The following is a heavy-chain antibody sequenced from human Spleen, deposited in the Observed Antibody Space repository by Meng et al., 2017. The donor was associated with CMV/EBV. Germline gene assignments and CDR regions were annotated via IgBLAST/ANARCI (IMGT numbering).Heavy chain of an antibody. CDR1: GFSFGRYG. CDR2: IRYDGNNK. Sequence: GESLKISCAASGFSFGRYGMQWVRQAPGKGLEWVSFIRYDGNNKDYGASVKGRFTVSRDNSKNMVYLQMNSLRAEDTAVYYCAKDDSAYFDFRSGYSTPPDYWGQGTLVTVSS. CDR3: AKDDSAYFDFRSGYSTPPDY. V-gene: IGHV3-30*02. D-gene: IGHD3-3*01. J-gene: IGHJ4*02.